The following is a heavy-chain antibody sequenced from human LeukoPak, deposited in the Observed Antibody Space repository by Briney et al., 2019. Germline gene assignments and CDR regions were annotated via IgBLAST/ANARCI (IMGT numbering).Heavy chain of an antibody. D-gene: IGHD5-18*01. J-gene: IGHJ4*02. CDR1: GGSISSYY. CDR2: IYYSGST. V-gene: IGHV4-59*12. Sequence: SETLSLTCTVSGGSISSYYWSWIRQPPGKGLEWIGYIYYSGSTNYNPSLKSRVTISVDTSKNQFSLKLSSVTAADTAVYYCARDLTAMATPVGFDYWGQGTLVTVSS. CDR3: ARDLTAMATPVGFDY.